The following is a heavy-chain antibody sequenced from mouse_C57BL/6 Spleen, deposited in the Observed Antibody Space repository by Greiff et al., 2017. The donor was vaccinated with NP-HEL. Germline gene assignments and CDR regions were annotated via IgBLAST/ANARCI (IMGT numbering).Heavy chain of an antibody. CDR1: GYTFTGYW. D-gene: IGHD2-4*01. J-gene: IGHJ4*01. Sequence: VQLQQSGAELMKPGASVKLSCKATGYTFTGYWIEWVKQRPGHGLEWIGEILPGSGSTNYNEKFKGKATFTADTSSNTDFMHLSSLTTEESACYYCAREGLRGMDYWGQGTSVTVSS. CDR2: ILPGSGST. V-gene: IGHV1-9*01. CDR3: AREGLRGMDY.